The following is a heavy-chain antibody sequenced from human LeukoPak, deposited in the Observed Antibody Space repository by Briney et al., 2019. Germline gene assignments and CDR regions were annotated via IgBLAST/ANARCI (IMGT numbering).Heavy chain of an antibody. D-gene: IGHD4-23*01. CDR1: GFTFSSYS. J-gene: IGHJ4*02. Sequence: PGGSLRLSCAASGFTFSSYSMNWVRQAPGKGLEWVSYISSSSSTIYYADSVKGRFTISRDNAKNSLYLQMNSLRDEDTAVYYCARDLDHGGNPYYFVYWGQGTLVTVSS. CDR2: ISSSSSTI. V-gene: IGHV3-48*02. CDR3: ARDLDHGGNPYYFVY.